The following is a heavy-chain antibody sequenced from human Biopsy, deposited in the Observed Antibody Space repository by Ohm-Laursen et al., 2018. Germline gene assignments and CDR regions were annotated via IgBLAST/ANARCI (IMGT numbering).Heavy chain of an antibody. D-gene: IGHD3-3*01. V-gene: IGHV1-69*13. CDR3: ARAEQFLECFDI. CDR1: GGTFSSFA. Sequence: SVKVSCKASGGTFSSFAISWVRQAPGQGLEWMGGIIPIFGTANYAQKFQARVTITADESTSTAYMELSSLRSEDTAVYYCARAEQFLECFDIWGQGTMVTVSS. J-gene: IGHJ3*02. CDR2: IIPIFGTA.